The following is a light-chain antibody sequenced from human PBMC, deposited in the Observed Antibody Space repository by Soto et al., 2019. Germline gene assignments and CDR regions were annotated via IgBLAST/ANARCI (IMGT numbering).Light chain of an antibody. V-gene: IGKV1-5*03. CDR3: QHYNSYSP. CDR2: KAS. J-gene: IGKJ4*02. Sequence: DIQMTQSPSTLSASVGDRVIITCRASQSIGNLLAWYQQKPGKAPNLLIYKASTLESGVPSRFSGSGSGTEFTLTIRSLQPDDFATYYCQHYNSYSPFGGGTKVEIK. CDR1: QSIGNL.